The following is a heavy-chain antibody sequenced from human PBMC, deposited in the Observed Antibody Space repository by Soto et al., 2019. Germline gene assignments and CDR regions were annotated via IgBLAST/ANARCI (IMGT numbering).Heavy chain of an antibody. Sequence: TLSLTCTVSGGSISSGGYCWSWIRQHPGKGLEWIGYIYYSGSTYYNPSLKSRVTISVDTSKNQFSLKLSSVTAADTAVYYCVCWGGGVRGVMAYYMDVWGKGTTVTVSS. CDR3: VCWGGGVRGVMAYYMDV. J-gene: IGHJ6*03. V-gene: IGHV4-31*03. CDR2: IYYSGST. CDR1: GGSISSGGYC. D-gene: IGHD3-10*01.